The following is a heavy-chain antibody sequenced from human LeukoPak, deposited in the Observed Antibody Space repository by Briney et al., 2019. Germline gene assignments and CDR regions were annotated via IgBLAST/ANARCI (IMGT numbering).Heavy chain of an antibody. CDR1: RFTFSNYD. J-gene: IGHJ6*02. CDR3: ARVISTTYKYMDV. D-gene: IGHD2-21*01. V-gene: IGHV3-33*01. Sequence: PGRSLRLSCAASRFTFSNYDMHWVRQAPGKGLEWVAVIWYDGSNKYYADSVKGRFTISRDNSKNTLYLQMNSLRAEDTALYFCARVISTTYKYMDVWGQGTPVTVSS. CDR2: IWYDGSNK.